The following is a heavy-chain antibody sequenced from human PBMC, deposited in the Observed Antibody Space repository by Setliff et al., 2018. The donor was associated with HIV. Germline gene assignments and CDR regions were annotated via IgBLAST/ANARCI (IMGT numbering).Heavy chain of an antibody. D-gene: IGHD3-22*01. J-gene: IGHJ6*03. CDR1: GGSIYSSSYF. V-gene: IGHV4-39*01. Sequence: SETLSLTCTVSGGSIYSSSYFWGWIRQPPGKGLEWIGSIYYSGSTYYDPSLESRVTISVDTSKNHFSLKLSSVTAADTAVYYCARHGGSGYYPYYYYYYMDVWG. CDR3: ARHGGSGYYPYYYYYYMDV. CDR2: IYYSGST.